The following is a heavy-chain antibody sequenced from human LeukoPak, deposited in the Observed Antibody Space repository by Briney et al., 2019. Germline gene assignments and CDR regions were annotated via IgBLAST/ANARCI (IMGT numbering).Heavy chain of an antibody. CDR3: ARVGSGSGWLDY. Sequence: SETLSLTCTVSGGSMNSDYFYWGWIRQPPGNGLEWIGSIYHSGSTYYNPSLKSRVTISIDTSKSQFSLRLTSVTAADTAVYYCARVGSGSGWLDYWSQGTLVTVSS. V-gene: IGHV4-39*07. CDR1: GGSMNSDYFY. CDR2: IYHSGST. D-gene: IGHD6-19*01. J-gene: IGHJ4*02.